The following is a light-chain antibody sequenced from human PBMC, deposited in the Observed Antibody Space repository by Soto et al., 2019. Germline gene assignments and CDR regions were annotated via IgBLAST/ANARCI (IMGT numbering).Light chain of an antibody. J-gene: IGKJ1*01. CDR2: RGS. CDR1: QTIRGNE. Sequence: EVVLTQSPGTLSLSPGERATLSCRASQTIRGNELAWYQQKPGQAPRLLIYRGSSRATGIPDRFSGRGSGTDITLTISRLEPEDVEVYYCQDYGTSAPWTFGQGTKVEIK. CDR3: QDYGTSAPWT. V-gene: IGKV3-20*01.